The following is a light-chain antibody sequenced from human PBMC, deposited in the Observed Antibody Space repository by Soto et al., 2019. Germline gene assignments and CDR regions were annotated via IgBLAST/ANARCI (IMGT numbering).Light chain of an antibody. CDR1: QSVSSD. CDR3: QQYNTWPRT. J-gene: IGKJ1*01. Sequence: EIVMTQSPATLSVSPGERATLSCRASQSVSSDLAWYQRKPGQAPRLLIYGVSTRATGIPARFSGSGSGTEFTLTISSLQSEDFVVYYCQQYNTWPRTFGQGTKVEIK. CDR2: GVS. V-gene: IGKV3-15*01.